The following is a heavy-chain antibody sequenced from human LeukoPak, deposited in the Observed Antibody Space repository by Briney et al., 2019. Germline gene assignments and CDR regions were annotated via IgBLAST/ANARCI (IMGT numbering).Heavy chain of an antibody. CDR2: IDPSDSYT. Sequence: GESLKISCKGSGYSFTSYWISWARQMPGKGLEWMGRIDPSDSYTNYSPSFQGHVTISADKSISTAYLQWSSLKASDTAMYYCARFPSVVPAATSSWPGDYWGQGTLVTVSS. CDR1: GYSFTSYW. V-gene: IGHV5-10-1*01. J-gene: IGHJ4*02. CDR3: ARFPSVVPAATSSWPGDY. D-gene: IGHD2-2*01.